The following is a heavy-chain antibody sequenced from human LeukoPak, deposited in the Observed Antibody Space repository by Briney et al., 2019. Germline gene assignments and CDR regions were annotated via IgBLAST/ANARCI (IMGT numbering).Heavy chain of an antibody. Sequence: SETLSLTCTVSGASITNTNYYWGWIRQPPGKGLEWIATIYYSGRASYNPSLKSRLATSVDTSKNQFSLKLNSVTAADTAVYYCTRRSPGTMFESRGQEPWSPSPQ. D-gene: IGHD3-10*01. J-gene: IGHJ5*01. CDR1: GASITNTNYY. CDR3: TRRSPGTMFES. CDR2: IYYSGRA. V-gene: IGHV4-39*01.